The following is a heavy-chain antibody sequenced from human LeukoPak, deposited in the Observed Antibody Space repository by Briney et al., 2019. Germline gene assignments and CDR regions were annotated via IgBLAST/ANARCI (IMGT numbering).Heavy chain of an antibody. D-gene: IGHD5-24*01. V-gene: IGHV3-30*01. Sequence: GRSLRLSCAVSEFTFSHFAMHWVRQAPGKGLEWVAVVSSHGNDGYYADSVKGRFTISRDNSKNTLYLQIDSLRAEDTARYYCTRDAYNFNDFDYWGQGTLVTVSS. J-gene: IGHJ4*02. CDR1: EFTFSHFA. CDR3: TRDAYNFNDFDY. CDR2: VSSHGNDG.